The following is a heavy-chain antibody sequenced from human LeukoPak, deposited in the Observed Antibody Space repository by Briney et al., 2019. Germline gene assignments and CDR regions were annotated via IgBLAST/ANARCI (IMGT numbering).Heavy chain of an antibody. CDR3: AREVTIFGVVIGAGAFDI. J-gene: IGHJ3*02. V-gene: IGHV1-18*01. CDR2: ISAYNGNT. Sequence: GASVKVSCKASGGTFSSYAISWVRQAPGQGLEWMGWISAYNGNTNYAQNLQGRVSMTTDTSTSTAYMELRSLRSDDTALYYCAREVTIFGVVIGAGAFDIWGQGTMVTVSS. CDR1: GGTFSSYA. D-gene: IGHD3-3*01.